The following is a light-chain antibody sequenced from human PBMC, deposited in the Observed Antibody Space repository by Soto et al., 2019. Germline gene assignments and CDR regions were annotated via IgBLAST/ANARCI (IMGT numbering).Light chain of an antibody. CDR1: SXNIGAGYD. CDR3: QSYESSLSGSV. CDR2: GNS. Sequence: QSVLTQPPSVSGAPGQRVTICCTGSSXNIGAGYDVHWYQQLPGTAPKLLIYGNSDRPSGVPDRFSGSTSAASASLAITGLQAEDEADYYCQSYESSLSGSVFGAGTKVTVL. J-gene: IGLJ1*01. V-gene: IGLV1-40*01.